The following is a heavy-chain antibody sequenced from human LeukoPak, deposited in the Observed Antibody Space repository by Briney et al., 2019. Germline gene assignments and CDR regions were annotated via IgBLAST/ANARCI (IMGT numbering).Heavy chain of an antibody. CDR3: AKAQWFGELSVYYGMDV. Sequence: GGSLRLSCAASGFTFDGYAMHWVRQAPGKGLEWVSLISWDGGSTYYADSVKGRFTISRDNSKNSLYLQMNSLRAEDTALYYCAKAQWFGELSVYYGMDVWGQGTTVTVSS. CDR2: ISWDGGST. V-gene: IGHV3-43D*03. CDR1: GFTFDGYA. D-gene: IGHD3-10*01. J-gene: IGHJ6*02.